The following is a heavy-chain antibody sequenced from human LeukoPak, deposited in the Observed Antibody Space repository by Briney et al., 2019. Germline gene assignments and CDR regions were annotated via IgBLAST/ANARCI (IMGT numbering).Heavy chain of an antibody. CDR2: ISYDGSYK. V-gene: IGHV3-30*18. CDR3: AKYSSSSNYYYGMDV. Sequence: GGSLRLACAASGFTFSTYGMHWVRQAPGKGLEWVAVISYDGSYKQYADSVKGRFTISRDNSEKTLYLQMNSLRVEDTAVYRCAKYSSSSNYYYGMDVWGQGTTVTVSS. D-gene: IGHD6-13*01. J-gene: IGHJ6*02. CDR1: GFTFSTYG.